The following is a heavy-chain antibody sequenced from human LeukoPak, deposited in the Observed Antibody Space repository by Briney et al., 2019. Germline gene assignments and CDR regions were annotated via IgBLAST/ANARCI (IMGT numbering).Heavy chain of an antibody. D-gene: IGHD3-3*01. J-gene: IGHJ4*02. CDR1: GYTFTSYD. Sequence: ASVKVSCKASGYTFTSYDISWVRQATGQGLEWMGWMNPKSGNAGYAQKFRGRVTMTRNTSISTAYMELSDLGSDDTAVYYCARGATRNYDFWGVPIGLFFDSWGQGTLVTVSS. V-gene: IGHV1-8*01. CDR3: ARGATRNYDFWGVPIGLFFDS. CDR2: MNPKSGNA.